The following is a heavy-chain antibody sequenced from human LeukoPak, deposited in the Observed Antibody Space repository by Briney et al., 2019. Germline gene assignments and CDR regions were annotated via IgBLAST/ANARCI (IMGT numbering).Heavy chain of an antibody. D-gene: IGHD3-22*01. CDR3: ARDHYDSSGYLFDP. J-gene: IGHJ5*02. Sequence: SQTLSLTCTVSGGSISSGGYYWSWIRQHPGKGLEWIGYICYSGSTYYNPSLKSRVTISVDTSKNQFSLKLSSVTAADTAVYYCARDHYDSSGYLFDPWGQGTLVTISS. V-gene: IGHV4-31*03. CDR1: GGSISSGGYY. CDR2: ICYSGST.